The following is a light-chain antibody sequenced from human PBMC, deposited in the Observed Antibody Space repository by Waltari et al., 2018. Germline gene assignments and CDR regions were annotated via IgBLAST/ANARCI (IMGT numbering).Light chain of an antibody. CDR1: QSILTY. CDR3: QQPYDTPWA. J-gene: IGKJ1*01. CDR2: GAF. Sequence: DIQMTQSPSSLSASVGDTVTITCRASQSILTYLNWYQHKPGRAPKLLISGAFNLQGGVPSRFTCSGSGTDFTLTITSLHPEDFATYYCQQPYDTPWAFGPGTKLQIK. V-gene: IGKV1-39*01.